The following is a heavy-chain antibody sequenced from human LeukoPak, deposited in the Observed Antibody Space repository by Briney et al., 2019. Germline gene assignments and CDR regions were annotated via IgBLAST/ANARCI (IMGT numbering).Heavy chain of an antibody. CDR3: ARGPTTVTRLNWFDP. D-gene: IGHD4-17*01. Sequence: SETLSLTCAVYGGPFSGYYWSWIRQPPGKGLEWIEEINHSGSTNYNPSLKSRVTISVDTSKNQFSLKLSSVTAADTAVYYCARGPTTVTRLNWFDPWGQGTLVTVSS. V-gene: IGHV4-34*01. J-gene: IGHJ5*02. CDR2: INHSGST. CDR1: GGPFSGYY.